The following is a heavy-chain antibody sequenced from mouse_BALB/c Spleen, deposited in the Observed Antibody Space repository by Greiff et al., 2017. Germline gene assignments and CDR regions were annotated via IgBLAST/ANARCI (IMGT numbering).Heavy chain of an antibody. Sequence: EVTVVESGGGLVKPGGSLKLSCAASGFTFSDYYMYWVRQTPEKRLEWVATISDGGSYTYYPDSVKGRFTISRDNAKNNLYLQMSSLKSEDTAMYYCAREGMMVTRYYAMDYWGQGTSVTVSS. CDR2: ISDGGSYT. V-gene: IGHV5-4*02. CDR3: AREGMMVTRYYAMDY. J-gene: IGHJ4*01. D-gene: IGHD2-3*01. CDR1: GFTFSDYY.